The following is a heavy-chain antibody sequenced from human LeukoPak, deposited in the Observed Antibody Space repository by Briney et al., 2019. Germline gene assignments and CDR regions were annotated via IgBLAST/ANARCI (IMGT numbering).Heavy chain of an antibody. J-gene: IGHJ2*01. CDR3: ARDLDSWYLNL. V-gene: IGHV3-48*01. CDR1: GFTFSAYS. Sequence: GGSLRLSCAASGFTFSAYSMNWVRQAPGKGLEWIAHITNTLGISYADSVKGRFTVSRDKNSLYLQMSSLRGEDTAVYYCARDLDSWYLNLWGRGTLVTVSS. CDR2: ITNTLGI.